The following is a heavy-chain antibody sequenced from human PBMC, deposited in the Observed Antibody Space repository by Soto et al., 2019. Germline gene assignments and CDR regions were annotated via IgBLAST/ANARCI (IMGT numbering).Heavy chain of an antibody. CDR1: GFTFSSYA. D-gene: IGHD6-6*01. Sequence: HPGGSLRLSCAASGFTFSSYAMSWVRQAPGKGQEWVSAISGSGGSTYYADSVKGRFTISRDNSKNTLYLQMNSLRAEDTAVYYCAKDSESSSSATYFDYWGQRTLVTVSS. CDR3: AKDSESSSSATYFDY. V-gene: IGHV3-23*01. CDR2: ISGSGGST. J-gene: IGHJ4*02.